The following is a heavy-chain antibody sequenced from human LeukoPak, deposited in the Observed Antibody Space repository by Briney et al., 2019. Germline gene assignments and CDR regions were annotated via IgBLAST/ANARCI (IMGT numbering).Heavy chain of an antibody. J-gene: IGHJ6*03. D-gene: IGHD2-15*01. Sequence: SETLSLTCTVSGYSISSGYYWGWIRQPPGKGLEWIGSIYHSGSTYYNPSLKSRVTISVDTSKNQFSLKLSFVTAADTAVYYCARELYGRSHYYMGVWGKGTTVTVSS. CDR1: GYSISSGYY. V-gene: IGHV4-38-2*02. CDR3: ARELYGRSHYYMGV. CDR2: IYHSGST.